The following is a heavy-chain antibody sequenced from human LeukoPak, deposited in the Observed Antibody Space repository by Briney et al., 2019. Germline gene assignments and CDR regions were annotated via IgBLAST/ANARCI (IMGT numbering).Heavy chain of an antibody. CDR2: IWYDGSNK. CDR1: GFTFSSYG. Sequence: GGSLRLSCAASGFTFSSYGMHWVRQAPGKGLEWVAVIWYDGSNKYYADSVKGRFTISRDNSKNTLYLQMNSLRAEDTAVYYCARDPRVYCSGGSCYSENYFVYWGQGTLVTVSS. CDR3: ARDPRVYCSGGSCYSENYFVY. V-gene: IGHV3-33*01. J-gene: IGHJ4*02. D-gene: IGHD2-15*01.